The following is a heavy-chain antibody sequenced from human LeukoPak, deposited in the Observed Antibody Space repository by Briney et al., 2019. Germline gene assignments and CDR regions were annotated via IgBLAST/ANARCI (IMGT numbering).Heavy chain of an antibody. CDR1: GGSFSGYY. J-gene: IGHJ4*02. CDR2: INHSGST. V-gene: IGHV4-34*01. Sequence: LETLSLTCAVYGGSFSGYYWSWIRQPPGKGLEWIGEINHSGSTNYNPSLKSRVTISVDTSKNQFSLKLSSVTAADTAVYYCARDPGYYDYVWGSYRRGGIDYWGQGTLVTVSS. D-gene: IGHD3-16*02. CDR3: ARDPGYYDYVWGSYRRGGIDY.